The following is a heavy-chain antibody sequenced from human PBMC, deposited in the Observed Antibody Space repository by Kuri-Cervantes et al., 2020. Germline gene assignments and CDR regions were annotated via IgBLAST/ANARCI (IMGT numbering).Heavy chain of an antibody. J-gene: IGHJ4*02. CDR3: ARSRDYDDNPGFLDY. Sequence: SQTLSLTCSVYGGSFSGYYWNWIRQPPGKGLECIGEFNQSGSTNYNPSLKTRRTVSLDTSKNQFSLKLTSVTAADTAVYYCARSRDYDDNPGFLDYWGQGTLVTVSS. CDR1: GGSFSGYY. D-gene: IGHD4-17*01. V-gene: IGHV4-34*01. CDR2: FNQSGST.